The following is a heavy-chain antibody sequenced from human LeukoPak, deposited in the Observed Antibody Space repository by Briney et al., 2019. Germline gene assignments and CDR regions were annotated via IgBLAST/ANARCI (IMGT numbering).Heavy chain of an antibody. V-gene: IGHV4-59*01. CDR2: IYYSGST. J-gene: IGHJ4*02. CDR1: GGSISSYY. Sequence: SETQSLTCTVSGGSISSYYWSWIRQPPGKGLEWIGYIYYSGSTNYNPSLKSRVTISVDTSKNQFSLKLSSVTAADTAVYYCARGEANRGYFDYWGQGTLVTVSS. D-gene: IGHD7-27*01. CDR3: ARGEANRGYFDY.